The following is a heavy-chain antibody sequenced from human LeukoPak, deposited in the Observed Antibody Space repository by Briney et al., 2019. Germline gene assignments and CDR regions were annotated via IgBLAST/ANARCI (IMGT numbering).Heavy chain of an antibody. D-gene: IGHD3-10*01. J-gene: IGHJ5*02. V-gene: IGHV1-2*02. CDR1: GYTFTGYY. CDR2: INPNSGGT. Sequence: ASVKVSCKASGYTFTGYYMHWVRQAPGQGLEWMGWINPNSGGTNYAQKFQGRVTMTRDTSISTAYMELSRLRSDDTAVYYCARDGVLLWFGELSWFDPWGQGTLVTVSS. CDR3: ARDGVLLWFGELSWFDP.